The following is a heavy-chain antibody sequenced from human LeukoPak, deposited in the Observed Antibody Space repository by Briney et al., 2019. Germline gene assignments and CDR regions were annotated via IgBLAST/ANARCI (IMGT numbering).Heavy chain of an antibody. V-gene: IGHV3-23*01. J-gene: IGHJ6*03. Sequence: GGSLRLSCAASGFSFSDYAMTWVRQAPGKGLEWVSSTGDDTYYADSVKGRFTISRDNSKNTLYLQMNSLRAEDTAVYYCAKGHQINYYYYYMDVWGKGTTVTVSS. CDR1: GFSFSDYA. CDR3: AKGHQINYYYYYMDV. CDR2: TGDDT. D-gene: IGHD2-2*01.